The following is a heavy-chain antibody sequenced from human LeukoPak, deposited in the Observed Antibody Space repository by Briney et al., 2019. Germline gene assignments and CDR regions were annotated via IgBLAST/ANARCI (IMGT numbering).Heavy chain of an antibody. CDR2: FDPEDGET. D-gene: IGHD3-10*01. Sequence: ASVKVSCKVSGYTLTELSMHWVRQAPGKGLEWMGGFDPEDGETIYAQKFQGRVTMTEDTSTDTAYMELSSLRSEDTAVYYCATGWLGELLIYYGMDVWGQGTTVSVSS. CDR1: GYTLTELS. V-gene: IGHV1-24*01. J-gene: IGHJ6*02. CDR3: ATGWLGELLIYYGMDV.